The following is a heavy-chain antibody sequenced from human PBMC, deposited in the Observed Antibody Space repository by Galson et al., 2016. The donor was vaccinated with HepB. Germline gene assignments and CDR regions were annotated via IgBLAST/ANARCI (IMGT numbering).Heavy chain of an antibody. CDR3: AKDVGTGGYAPGYYYGVDV. V-gene: IGHV3-9*01. CDR2: ISWNSGSV. J-gene: IGHJ6*02. CDR1: GFTCDDYG. Sequence: SLRLSCAASGFTCDDYGMHWVRQAPWKGPVWVSGISWNSGSVGYPDSVKGRFTISRDNAKNSLFLQMNSLRTEDTAFYYCAKDVGTGGYAPGYYYGVDVWGQGTTVTVSS. D-gene: IGHD5-18*01.